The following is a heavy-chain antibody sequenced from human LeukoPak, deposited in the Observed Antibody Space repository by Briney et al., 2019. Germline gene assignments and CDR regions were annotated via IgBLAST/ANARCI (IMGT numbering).Heavy chain of an antibody. CDR2: INPNSGGT. D-gene: IGHD6-19*01. Sequence: ASVKVSCKASGYTFTGYYMHWVRQAPGQGLEWMGWINPNSGGTNYAQEFQGWVTMTRDTSISTAYMELSRLRSDDTAVYYCARVRAGSGWDYWGQGTLVTVSS. J-gene: IGHJ4*02. CDR1: GYTFTGYY. V-gene: IGHV1-2*04. CDR3: ARVRAGSGWDY.